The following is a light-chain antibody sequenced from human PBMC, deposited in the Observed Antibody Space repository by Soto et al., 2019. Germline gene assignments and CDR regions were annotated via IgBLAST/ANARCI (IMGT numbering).Light chain of an antibody. CDR2: DVS. V-gene: IGLV2-14*01. CDR1: SSDVGGYNY. Sequence: PAWVSGYHGQSITISCTGTSSDVGGYNYVSWYQQHPGKAPKLMIYDVSNRPSGVSNRFSGSKSGNTASLTISGLQAEDEADYYCSSYTSSSTYVFGTGTKVTVL. J-gene: IGLJ1*01. CDR3: SSYTSSSTYV.